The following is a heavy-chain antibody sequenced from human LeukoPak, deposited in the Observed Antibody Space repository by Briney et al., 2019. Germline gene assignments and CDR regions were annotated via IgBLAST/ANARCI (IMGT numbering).Heavy chain of an antibody. J-gene: IGHJ4*02. CDR2: INPNSGGT. CDR3: AYSPRVEVRGAFDY. V-gene: IGHV1-2*02. D-gene: IGHD3-10*01. Sequence: ASVKVSCKASGYTFTGYYMHWVRQAPGQGLEWMGWINPNSGGTNYAQKFQGRVTMTRDTSISTAYMELSRLRSDDTAVYYCAYSPRVEVRGAFDYWGQGTLVTVSS. CDR1: GYTFTGYY.